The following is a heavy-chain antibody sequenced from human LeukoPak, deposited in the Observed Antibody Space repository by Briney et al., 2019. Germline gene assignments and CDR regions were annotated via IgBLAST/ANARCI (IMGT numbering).Heavy chain of an antibody. CDR2: ITGSCCST. V-gene: IGHV3-23*01. Sequence: GGSLRLSCAASGFTFSSYAMSWVRQAPGKGLECVSAITGSCCSTYYADSVKGRFTISRDNSKNTLYLQMNSLRAEDTAVYYCAKPRDGYNYPMDYWGQGTLVTVSS. CDR1: GFTFSSYA. CDR3: AKPRDGYNYPMDY. D-gene: IGHD5-24*01. J-gene: IGHJ4*02.